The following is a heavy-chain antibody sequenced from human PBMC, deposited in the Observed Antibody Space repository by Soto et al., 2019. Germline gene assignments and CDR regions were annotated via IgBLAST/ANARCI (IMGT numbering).Heavy chain of an antibody. CDR3: AKCSSGWYFQH. CDR1: GFTFSRYA. CDR2: LSGNGGST. D-gene: IGHD6-19*01. Sequence: SGFTFSRYAMSWVRQAPGKGLDWVSSLSGNGGSTYYADSMKGRFTISRDNSRNTLYLQMNSLRAEDTAVYYCAKCSSGWYFQHWGQGTLVTVSS. J-gene: IGHJ1*01. V-gene: IGHV3-23*01.